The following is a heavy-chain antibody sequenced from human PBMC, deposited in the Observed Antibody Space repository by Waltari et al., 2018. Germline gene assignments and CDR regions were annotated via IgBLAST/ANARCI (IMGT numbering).Heavy chain of an antibody. CDR3: ARGRYDILTGYWGIDY. D-gene: IGHD3-9*01. CDR1: GGSFSGYY. Sequence: QVQLQQWGAGLLKPSETLSLTCAVSGGSFSGYYWSWIRQPPGKGLEWIGEINHSGSTNYNPSLKSRVTISVDTSKNQFSLKLSSVTAADTAVYYCARGRYDILTGYWGIDYWGQGTLVTVSS. CDR2: INHSGST. J-gene: IGHJ4*02. V-gene: IGHV4-34*01.